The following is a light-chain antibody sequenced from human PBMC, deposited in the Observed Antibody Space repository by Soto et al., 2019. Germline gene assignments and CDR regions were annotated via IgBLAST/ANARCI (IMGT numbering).Light chain of an antibody. CDR1: SSDVGGYNY. V-gene: IGLV2-14*01. Sequence: QSVLTQPASVSGSPGQSITISCTGTSSDVGGYNYVSWYQQHPGKATKLMIYDVSNRPSGVSNRFSGSKSGNTASLTIFGLQAEDEADYYCSSYTSSSAYVFGTGTKVTVL. J-gene: IGLJ1*01. CDR3: SSYTSSSAYV. CDR2: DVS.